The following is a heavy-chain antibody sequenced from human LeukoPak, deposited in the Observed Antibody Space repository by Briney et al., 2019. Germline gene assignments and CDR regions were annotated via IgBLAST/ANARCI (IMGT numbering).Heavy chain of an antibody. J-gene: IGHJ3*02. CDR3: ATLGDSGSYSLDI. D-gene: IGHD1-26*01. CDR2: FDPEDGET. Sequence: ASVKLSCKAFGYTFTSNYMHWVRQAPGKGLEWMGGFDPEDGETIYAQKFQGRVTMTEDTSTDTAYMELSSLRSEDTAVYYCATLGDSGSYSLDIWGQGTMVTVSS. V-gene: IGHV1-24*01. CDR1: GYTFTSNY.